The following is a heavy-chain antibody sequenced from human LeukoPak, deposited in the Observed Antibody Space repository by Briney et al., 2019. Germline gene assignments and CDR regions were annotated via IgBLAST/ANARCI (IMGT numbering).Heavy chain of an antibody. CDR3: ARDPSGSSGLYFDY. CDR2: IYTSGGT. CDR1: GGSISNYY. D-gene: IGHD1-26*01. V-gene: IGHV4-4*07. J-gene: IGHJ4*02. Sequence: SETLSLTCTVSGGSISNYYWTWIRQPAGKGLEWIGRIYTSGGTNYNPSLKSRVTISVDTSKNQFSLKLSSVTAADTAVYYCARDPSGSSGLYFDYWGQGTLVTVFS.